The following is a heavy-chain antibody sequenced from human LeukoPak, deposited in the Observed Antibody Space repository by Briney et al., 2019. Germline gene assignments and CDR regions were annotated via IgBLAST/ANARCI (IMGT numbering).Heavy chain of an antibody. CDR3: AGPPGWVVGASFYYGVDV. Sequence: PSETLSPTCSVSCGAIINYYCSWIRQPPGKGLEWIGYIYYSGSTNYNPSLKSRVTISVATSKTQSSLKLSSVTAPDTAVYSFAGPPGWVVGASFYYGVDVWGQGTTVTVSS. J-gene: IGHJ6*02. CDR2: IYYSGST. CDR1: CGAIINYY. D-gene: IGHD2-15*01. V-gene: IGHV4-59*08.